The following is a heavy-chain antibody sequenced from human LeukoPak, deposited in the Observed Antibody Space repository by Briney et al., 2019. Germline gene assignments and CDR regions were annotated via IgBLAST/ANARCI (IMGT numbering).Heavy chain of an antibody. Sequence: SETLSLTCTVSGGSISSYYWSWIRQPPGKGLECIGYIYYSGSTNYNPSLKSRVTISVDTSKNQFSLKLSSVTAADTAVYYCAGKYPDYYYGMDVWGQGTTVTVSS. CDR1: GGSISSYY. J-gene: IGHJ6*02. CDR2: IYYSGST. D-gene: IGHD2-2*01. V-gene: IGHV4-59*01. CDR3: AGKYPDYYYGMDV.